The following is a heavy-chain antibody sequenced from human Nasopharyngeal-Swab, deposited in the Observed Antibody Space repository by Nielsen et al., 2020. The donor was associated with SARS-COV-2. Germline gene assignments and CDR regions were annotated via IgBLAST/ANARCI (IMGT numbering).Heavy chain of an antibody. CDR1: GGSFSGYY. D-gene: IGHD2-8*01. V-gene: IGHV4-34*01. CDR2: INHSGST. CDR3: ARSLPGYCTNGVCHYYGMDV. Sequence: GSLRLSCAVYGGSFSGYYWSWIRQPPGKGLEWIGEINHSGSTNYNPSLKSRVTISVDTSKNQFSLKLSSVTAADTAVYYCARSLPGYCTNGVCHYYGMDVWGQGTTVTVSS. J-gene: IGHJ6*02.